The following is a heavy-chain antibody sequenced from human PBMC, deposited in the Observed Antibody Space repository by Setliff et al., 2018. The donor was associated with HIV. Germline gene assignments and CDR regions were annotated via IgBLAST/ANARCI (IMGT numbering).Heavy chain of an antibody. CDR3: ARLGSGWSDSYYYAMDV. V-gene: IGHV1-18*01. D-gene: IGHD6-19*01. J-gene: IGHJ6*02. Sequence: AASVKVSCKASGYTFTTYGISWVRQAPGHGLEWMGWISPYIGHTNYAQNFQDRVTMTIDTSTSRAYMELRSLRSDDTAVYFCARLGSGWSDSYYYAMDVWGQGTTVTVS. CDR2: ISPYIGHT. CDR1: GYTFTTYG.